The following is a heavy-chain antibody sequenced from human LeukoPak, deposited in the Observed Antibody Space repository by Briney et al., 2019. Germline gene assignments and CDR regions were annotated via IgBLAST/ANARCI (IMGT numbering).Heavy chain of an antibody. V-gene: IGHV4-59*01. D-gene: IGHD6-19*01. CDR2: IYYSGSI. J-gene: IGHJ4*02. CDR3: ARGDSSDWQYFFDY. Sequence: SETLFLTCTVSGGSISTYYWSWIRQPPGKELEWIGYIYYSGSINYNPSLKGRVTISLDTSKNQFSLELSSVTAADTAVYYCARGDSSDWQYFFDYWGQGTLVTVSS. CDR1: GGSISTYY.